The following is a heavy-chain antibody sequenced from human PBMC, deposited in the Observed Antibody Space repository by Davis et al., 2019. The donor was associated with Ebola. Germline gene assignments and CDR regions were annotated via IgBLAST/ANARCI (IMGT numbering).Heavy chain of an antibody. D-gene: IGHD4-11*01. CDR2: IIPIFGTA. CDR1: GGTFSSYA. J-gene: IGHJ6*02. Sequence: AASVKVSCKASGGTFSSYAFSWVRQAPGQGLEWMGGIIPIFGTANYAQKFQGRVTITADESTSTAYMELSSLRSEDTAVYYCAREGGNDYQYYYYYYGMDVWGQGTTVTVSS. V-gene: IGHV1-69*13. CDR3: AREGGNDYQYYYYYYGMDV.